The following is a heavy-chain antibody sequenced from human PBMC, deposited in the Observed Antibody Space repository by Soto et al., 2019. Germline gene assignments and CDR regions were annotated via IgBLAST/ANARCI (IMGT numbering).Heavy chain of an antibody. CDR2: IIPIFGKA. CDR3: ARAEVALAAAGTTHWFDP. D-gene: IGHD6-13*01. V-gene: IGHV1-69*13. CDR1: GGTFSSYA. J-gene: IGHJ5*02. Sequence: GASVQVSCKASGGTFSSYAISWVRQAPRQGLEWMGGIIPIFGKANYAQKFQGRVTIXAXESTRTPYLELSSLKAEDTAVYYCARAEVALAAAGTTHWFDPWGQGTLVTVS.